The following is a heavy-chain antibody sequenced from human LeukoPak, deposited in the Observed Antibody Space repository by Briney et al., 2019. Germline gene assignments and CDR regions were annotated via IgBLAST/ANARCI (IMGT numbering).Heavy chain of an antibody. J-gene: IGHJ4*02. CDR1: GFTFSGSA. V-gene: IGHV3-73*01. D-gene: IGHD6-13*01. Sequence: PGGSLRLSCAASGFTFSGSAMHWVRQASGKGLEWVGRIRSKAKSYPTAYAASVKGRFTISRDDSKNTAYLQMNSLKTEDTSVYYCTRHPLYGSSYDYWGQGTLVTVSS. CDR3: TRHPLYGSSYDY. CDR2: IRSKAKSYPT.